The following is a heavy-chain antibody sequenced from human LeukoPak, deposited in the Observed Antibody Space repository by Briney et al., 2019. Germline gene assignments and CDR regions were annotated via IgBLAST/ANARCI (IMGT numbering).Heavy chain of an antibody. CDR1: GFTFSSYG. J-gene: IGHJ4*02. CDR2: IRYDGSNK. D-gene: IGHD3-3*02. V-gene: IGHV3-30*02. Sequence: PGGSLRLSCAASGFTFSSYGMHWVRQAPGKGLEWVAFIRYDGSNKYYADSVKGRFTISRDNSKNTLYLQMNSLRAEDTAVYYCAKDDHSWSGYSQYYFDYWGQGTLVTASS. CDR3: AKDDHSWSGYSQYYFDY.